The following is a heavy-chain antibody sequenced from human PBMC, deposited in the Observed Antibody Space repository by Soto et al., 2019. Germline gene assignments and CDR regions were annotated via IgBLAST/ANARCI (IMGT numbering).Heavy chain of an antibody. CDR2: IKQDGSEK. D-gene: IGHD3-22*01. J-gene: IGHJ3*01. Sequence: PGGSLRLSCAASGFTFSSYWMSWVRQAPGKGLEWVANIKQDGSEKYYADSVQGRFTISRDNTKNSVYLQMNSLRAEDTAVYYCARVVYFDRSAYGLWGQGTMVTVSS. CDR1: GFTFSSYW. V-gene: IGHV3-7*01. CDR3: ARVVYFDRSAYGL.